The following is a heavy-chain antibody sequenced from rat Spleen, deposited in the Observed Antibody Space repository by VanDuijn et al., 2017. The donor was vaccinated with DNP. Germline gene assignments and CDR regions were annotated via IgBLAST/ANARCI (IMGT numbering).Heavy chain of an antibody. D-gene: IGHD1-4*01. V-gene: IGHV5-31*01. CDR3: ARHVLPLRVWDY. J-gene: IGHJ2*01. CDR2: ITSSGGST. Sequence: EVQLVESGGDLVRPGRSLKLSCVASEFTFNNYWMTWFRQAPGKGLEWVASITSSGGSTYYGDSVKGRFTISRDNAKTTLYLQMNSLRSEDMATYYCARHVLPLRVWDYWGQGVMVTVSS. CDR1: EFTFNNYW.